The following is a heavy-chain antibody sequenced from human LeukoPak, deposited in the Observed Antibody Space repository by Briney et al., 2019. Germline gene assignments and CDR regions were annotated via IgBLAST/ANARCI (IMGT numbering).Heavy chain of an antibody. V-gene: IGHV1-18*01. D-gene: IGHD3-22*01. J-gene: IGHJ4*02. CDR3: ARDLPYYYDSSGYYRPSLGY. CDR1: GYTFTSYG. CDR2: ISAYNGNT. Sequence: ASVKDSCKASGYTFTSYGISWVRQAPGQGLEWMGWISAYNGNTNYAQKLQGRVTMATDTSTSTAYMELRSLRSDDTAVYYCARDLPYYYDSSGYYRPSLGYWGQGTLVTVSS.